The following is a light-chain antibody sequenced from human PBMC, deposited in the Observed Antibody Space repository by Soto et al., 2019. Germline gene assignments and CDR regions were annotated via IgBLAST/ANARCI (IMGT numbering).Light chain of an antibody. V-gene: IGLV1-40*01. J-gene: IGLJ2*01. CDR3: QSYDSSLSGVV. CDR1: SPNIGAGYD. Sequence: QSVLTQPPSVSGAPGQRVTISCTGSSPNIGAGYDVHWYLQLPGTAPKLLIYGNINRPSGVPDRFSGSKSGTSASLAITGLQAEDEADYYCQSYDSSLSGVVFGGGTKLTVL. CDR2: GNI.